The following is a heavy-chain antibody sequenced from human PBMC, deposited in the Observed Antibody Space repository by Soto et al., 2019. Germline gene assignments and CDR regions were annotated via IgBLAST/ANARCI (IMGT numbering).Heavy chain of an antibody. V-gene: IGHV1-8*01. Sequence: QVQLVQSGAEVKKPGASVKVSCKASGYTFTSYDISWVRQATGQGLEWMGRLNPNSVNTAYAQKFQGRVTMTRNTSISTAYMELSSLSSEDTAVYYCARTTPYYYYAMDVWGQGTTVTVSS. D-gene: IGHD1-1*01. J-gene: IGHJ6*02. CDR3: ARTTPYYYYAMDV. CDR1: GYTFTSYD. CDR2: LNPNSVNT.